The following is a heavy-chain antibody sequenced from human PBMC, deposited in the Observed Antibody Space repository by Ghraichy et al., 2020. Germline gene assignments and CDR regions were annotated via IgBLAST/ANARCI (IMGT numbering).Heavy chain of an antibody. CDR3: AKDKTTVTIRFSPDY. J-gene: IGHJ4*02. V-gene: IGHV3-23*01. D-gene: IGHD4-17*01. CDR2: ISGSGGST. CDR1: GFTFSSYA. Sequence: GESLNISCAASGFTFSSYAMSWVRQAPGKGLEWVSAISGSGGSTYYADSVKGRFTISRDNSKNTLYLQMNSLRAEDTAVYYCAKDKTTVTIRFSPDYWGQGTLVTVSS.